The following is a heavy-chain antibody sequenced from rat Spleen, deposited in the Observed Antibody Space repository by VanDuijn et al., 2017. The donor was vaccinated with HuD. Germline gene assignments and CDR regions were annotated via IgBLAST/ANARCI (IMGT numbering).Heavy chain of an antibody. CDR3: ARAGYLRDWYFDF. CDR1: GFTFSNYH. D-gene: IGHD2-2*01. CDR2: ISYDGSST. J-gene: IGHJ1*01. Sequence: EVQLVESGGGLVQPGGSLKLSCAASGFTFSNYHMAWVRQAPTKGLEWVATISYDGSSTYYRDSVKGRFTISRDNAKSTLYLQMDSLRSEDTATYYCARAGYLRDWYFDFWGPGTMVTVSS. V-gene: IGHV5-7*01.